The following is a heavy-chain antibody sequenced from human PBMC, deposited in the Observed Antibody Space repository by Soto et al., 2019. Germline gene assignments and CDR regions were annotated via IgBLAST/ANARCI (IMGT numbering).Heavy chain of an antibody. CDR2: LSYDGNNY. CDR3: ARNQGDGDAGHFDY. Sequence: QVQLVESGGGVVQPGRSLRLSCAASGFTFITYAFHWVRQAPGKGLEWVAVLSYDGNNYYYADSVKGRFTISRDNSQNTIYLQMNSLRGEDTAVYYCARNQGDGDAGHFDYWGQGTLVTVSS. J-gene: IGHJ4*02. V-gene: IGHV3-30-3*01. D-gene: IGHD1-26*01. CDR1: GFTFITYA.